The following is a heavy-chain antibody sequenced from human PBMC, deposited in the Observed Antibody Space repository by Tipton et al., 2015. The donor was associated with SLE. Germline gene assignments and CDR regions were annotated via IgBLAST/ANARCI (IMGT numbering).Heavy chain of an antibody. V-gene: IGHV4-61*02. Sequence: LRLSCTVSGGSVSSTTYYWSWIRQPAGKGLEWIGRIYTSVSTSYNPSLKSRVTISVNTSKNQFYLKLSSVTAADTAVYYCARVPTGYYYYMDVWGKGTTVTVSS. CDR3: ARVPTGYYYYMDV. CDR1: GGSVSSTTYY. J-gene: IGHJ6*03. CDR2: IYTSVST.